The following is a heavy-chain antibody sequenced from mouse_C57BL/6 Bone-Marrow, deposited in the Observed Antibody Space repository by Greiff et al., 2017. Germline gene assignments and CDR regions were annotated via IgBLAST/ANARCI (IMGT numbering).Heavy chain of an antibody. Sequence: QVQLQQSGAELVKPGASVKLSCKASGYTFTSYWMHWVKQRPGRGLEWIGRIDPNSGGTKYNEKFKSKATLTVDKPSSTAYMQLSSLTSEDSAVYYCARVTTVPYYYAMDYWGQGTSVTVSS. CDR3: ARVTTVPYYYAMDY. D-gene: IGHD1-1*01. V-gene: IGHV1-72*01. CDR2: IDPNSGGT. J-gene: IGHJ4*01. CDR1: GYTFTSYW.